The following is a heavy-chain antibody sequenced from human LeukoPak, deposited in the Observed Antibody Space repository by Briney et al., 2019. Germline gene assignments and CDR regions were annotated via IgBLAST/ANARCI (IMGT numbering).Heavy chain of an antibody. D-gene: IGHD6-13*01. CDR1: GGSISSSSYY. Sequence: SETLSLTCTVSGGSISSSSYYWSWIRQPPGKGLEWIGYIYYSGSTNYNPSLKSRVTISVDTSKNQFSLKLSSVTAADTAVYYCARHLSTIAAAEYWGQGTLVTVSS. CDR2: IYYSGST. CDR3: ARHLSTIAAAEY. J-gene: IGHJ4*02. V-gene: IGHV4-61*05.